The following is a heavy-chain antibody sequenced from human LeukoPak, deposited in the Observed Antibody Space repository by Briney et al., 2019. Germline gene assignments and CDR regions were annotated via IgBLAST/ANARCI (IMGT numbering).Heavy chain of an antibody. D-gene: IGHD6-19*01. CDR1: GGSISTYY. CDR2: IHASGPT. Sequence: KPSETLSLTCTVSGGSISTYYWSWIRRPPGKGLEWIAYIHASGPTNYNPSLKSRITISVDTSKNQFSLKLSSVTAADTAVYYCARATKWLGNHYYYAMDVWGQGTTVTVSS. V-gene: IGHV4-59*13. J-gene: IGHJ6*02. CDR3: ARATKWLGNHYYYAMDV.